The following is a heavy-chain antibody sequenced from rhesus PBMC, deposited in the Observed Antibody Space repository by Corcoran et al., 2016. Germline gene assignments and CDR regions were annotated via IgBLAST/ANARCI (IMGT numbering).Heavy chain of an antibody. Sequence: QLQLQESGPGLVKPSETLSLTCAVSGGSISNNWWSWARPPPGRGLEWLGRISGWGGSTSYNPSLKSRVTISTDTSKNQLSLKLISVTAADTAIYHCARGPGSNYGLESWGQGVVVTVSS. D-gene: IGHD2-15*01. V-gene: IGHV4-173*01. CDR3: ARGPGSNYGLES. CDR1: GGSISNNW. J-gene: IGHJ6*01. CDR2: ISGWGGST.